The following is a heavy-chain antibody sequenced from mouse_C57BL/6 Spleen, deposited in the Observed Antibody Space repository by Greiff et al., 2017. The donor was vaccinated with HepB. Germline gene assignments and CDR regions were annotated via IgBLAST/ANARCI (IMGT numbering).Heavy chain of an antibody. V-gene: IGHV1-76*01. CDR1: GYTFTDYY. D-gene: IGHD2-1*01. J-gene: IGHJ2*01. Sequence: VQLQQSGAELVRPGASVKLSCKASGYTFTDYYINWVKQRPGQGLEWIARIYPGSGNTYYNEKFKGKATLTAEKSSSTAYMQLSSLTSEDSAVYFCAREGIYYGNQYYFDYWGQGTTLTVSS. CDR3: AREGIYYGNQYYFDY. CDR2: IYPGSGNT.